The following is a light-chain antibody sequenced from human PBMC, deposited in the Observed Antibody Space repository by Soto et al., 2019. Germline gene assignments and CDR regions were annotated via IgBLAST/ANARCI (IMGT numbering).Light chain of an antibody. CDR1: QSIGTW. CDR3: QQYDTYSMYT. CDR2: DAS. J-gene: IGKJ2*01. V-gene: IGKV1-5*01. Sequence: DIQMTQSPSTLSASVGDRVTITCRASQSIGTWLAWHQQKPGKAPKLLIYDASTLESGVPSRFSGSGSGTEFTLIISSLQPDDFATYYCQQYDTYSMYTFGQGTKVDIK.